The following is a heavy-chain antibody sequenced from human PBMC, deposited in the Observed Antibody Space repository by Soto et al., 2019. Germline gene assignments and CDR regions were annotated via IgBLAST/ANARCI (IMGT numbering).Heavy chain of an antibody. J-gene: IGHJ3*02. Sequence: SVKVSCKASGGTFSSYAISWVRQAPGQGLEWMGGIIPIFGTANYAQKFQGRVTITADESTSTAYMELSSLRSEDTAVYYCARGLGYYYDSSGPFNDAFDIWGQGTMVTVSS. D-gene: IGHD3-22*01. CDR3: ARGLGYYYDSSGPFNDAFDI. CDR1: GGTFSSYA. V-gene: IGHV1-69*13. CDR2: IIPIFGTA.